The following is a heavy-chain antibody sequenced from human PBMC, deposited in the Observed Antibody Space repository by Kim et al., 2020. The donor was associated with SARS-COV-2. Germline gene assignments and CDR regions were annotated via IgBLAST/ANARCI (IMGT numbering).Heavy chain of an antibody. CDR3: ASKGSFVDY. J-gene: IGHJ4*02. CDR1: GYSISSGYY. Sequence: ETLSLTCTVSGYSISSGYYWGWIRQPPGKGLEWIGSIYHSGSTYYNPSLKSRVTISVDTSKNQFSLKLSSVTAADTAVYYCASKGSFVDYWGQGTLVTVSS. CDR2: IYHSGST. V-gene: IGHV4-38-2*02. D-gene: IGHD3-10*01.